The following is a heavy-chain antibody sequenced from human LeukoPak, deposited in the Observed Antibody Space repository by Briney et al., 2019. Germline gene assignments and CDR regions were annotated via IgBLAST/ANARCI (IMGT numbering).Heavy chain of an antibody. D-gene: IGHD6-13*01. CDR2: IRSSGRTT. J-gene: IGHJ4*02. Sequence: GGSLRLSCAASEFTFSDYYMRWIRQAPGKGLEWVSYIRSSGRTTYYADSVKGRFTISRDNAKNSLYLQMNSLRAEDTAVYYCARAGAIVAAPIDYWGQGTLVTVSS. CDR1: EFTFSDYY. V-gene: IGHV3-11*01. CDR3: ARAGAIVAAPIDY.